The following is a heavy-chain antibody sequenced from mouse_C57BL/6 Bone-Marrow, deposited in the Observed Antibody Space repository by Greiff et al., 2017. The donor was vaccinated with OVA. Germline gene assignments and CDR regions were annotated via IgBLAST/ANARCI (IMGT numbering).Heavy chain of an antibody. CDR3: ARRRLLRPYAMDY. CDR2: INPNNGGT. CDR1: GYTFTDYN. V-gene: IGHV1-18*01. Sequence: VQLQQSGPELVKPGASVKIPCKASGYTFTDYNMDWVKQSHGKSLEWIGDINPNNGGTIYNQKFKGKATLTVDKSSSTAYMELRSLTSEDTAVYYGARRRLLRPYAMDYWGQGTSVTVSS. D-gene: IGHD1-2*01. J-gene: IGHJ4*01.